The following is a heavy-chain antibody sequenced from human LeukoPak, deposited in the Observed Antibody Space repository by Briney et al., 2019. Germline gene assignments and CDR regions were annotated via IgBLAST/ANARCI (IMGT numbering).Heavy chain of an antibody. V-gene: IGHV3-13*01. CDR1: GFTFSSYD. CDR2: IGTAGDT. CDR3: ARERPDTYYDFWSGYSHFDY. J-gene: IGHJ4*02. D-gene: IGHD3-3*01. Sequence: PGGSLRLSCAASGFTFSSYDMHWVRQATGKGLEWVSAIGTAGDTYYPGSVKGRFTISRENAKNSLYLQMNSLRAGDTAVYYCARERPDTYYDFWSGYSHFDYWGQGTLVTVSS.